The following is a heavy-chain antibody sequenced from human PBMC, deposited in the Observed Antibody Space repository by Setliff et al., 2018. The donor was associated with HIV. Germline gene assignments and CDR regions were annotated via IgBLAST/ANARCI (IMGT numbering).Heavy chain of an antibody. V-gene: IGHV3-7*01. CDR2: IKYDGSEK. J-gene: IGHJ4*02. CDR3: ARDVSWRVRTYIDY. D-gene: IGHD3-3*01. Sequence: PGGSLRLSCAASGFTFSSYWMSWVRQAPGKGLEWVANIKYDGSEKYYVGSVKGRFTISRDNSKNTLYLQMNSLRAEDTAVYYCARDVSWRVRTYIDYWGQGALVTVSS. CDR1: GFTFSSYW.